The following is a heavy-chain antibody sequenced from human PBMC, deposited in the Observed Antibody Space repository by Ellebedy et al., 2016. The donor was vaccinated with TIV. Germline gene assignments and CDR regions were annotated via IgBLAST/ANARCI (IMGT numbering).Heavy chain of an antibody. CDR2: INHSGST. CDR1: GGSFSGYY. V-gene: IGHV4-34*01. D-gene: IGHD1-26*01. J-gene: IGHJ4*02. CDR3: ARGRRVGAALFDY. Sequence: SETLSLTXAVYGGSFSGYYWSWIRQPPGKGLEWIGEINHSGSTNYNPSLKSRVTISVDTSKNQFSLKLSSVTAADTAVYYCARGRRVGAALFDYWGQGTLVTVSS.